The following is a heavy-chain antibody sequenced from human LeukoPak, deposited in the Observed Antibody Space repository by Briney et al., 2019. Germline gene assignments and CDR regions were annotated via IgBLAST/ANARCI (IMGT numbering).Heavy chain of an antibody. J-gene: IGHJ4*02. CDR3: ARVKVGAFIDY. CDR2: ISAYNGNT. CDR1: GYTFTSYG. V-gene: IGHV1-18*01. D-gene: IGHD1-26*01. Sequence: ASVKVSCKASGYTFTSYGISWVRQAPGQGLEWMGWISAYNGNTNYAQKLQGRVTMTTDTSTSTAYMELSRLRSDDTAVYYCARVKVGAFIDYWGQGTLVTVSS.